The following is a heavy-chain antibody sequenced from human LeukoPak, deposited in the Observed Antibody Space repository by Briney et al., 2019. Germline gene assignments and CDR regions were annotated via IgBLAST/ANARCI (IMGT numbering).Heavy chain of an antibody. CDR2: INHSGST. Sequence: PSGTLSLTCAVPGGSISSSNWWSWIRQPPGKGLEWIGEINHSGSTNYNPSLKSRVTISVDTSKNQFSLKLSSVTAADTAVYYCARGTQSSRSSSWYPKYNWFDPWGQGTLVTVSS. D-gene: IGHD6-13*01. CDR1: GGSISSSNW. V-gene: IGHV4-4*02. J-gene: IGHJ5*02. CDR3: ARGTQSSRSSSWYPKYNWFDP.